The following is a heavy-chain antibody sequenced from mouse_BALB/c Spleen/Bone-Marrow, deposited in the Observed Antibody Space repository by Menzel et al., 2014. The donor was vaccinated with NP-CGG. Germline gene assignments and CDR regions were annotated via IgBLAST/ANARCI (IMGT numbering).Heavy chain of an antibody. CDR2: IDPSDSET. Sequence: QVQLQQSGAELVKPGAPVKLSCKASGYTFTSYWMNWVKQRPGRGLEWIGRIDPSDSETHYNQKFKDKATLTVDKSSSTAYIQLRSLTSEDSAVYYCARALGDGYYYAMDYWGQGTSVTVSS. CDR1: GYTFTSYW. D-gene: IGHD2-3*01. V-gene: IGHV1-69*02. CDR3: ARALGDGYYYAMDY. J-gene: IGHJ4*01.